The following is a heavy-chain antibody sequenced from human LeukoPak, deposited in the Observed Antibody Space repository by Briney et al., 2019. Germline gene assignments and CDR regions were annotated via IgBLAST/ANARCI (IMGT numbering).Heavy chain of an antibody. D-gene: IGHD2-21*02. Sequence: PSGTLSLTCAVSGGSISSGNWWSWVRQPPGKGLEWIGEIYHSGSTNYNPSLKSRVTISVDKSKNQFSLKLTSVTAADTAVYYCARGAIYCGGDCFQGAFDIWGQGTMVTVSS. CDR1: GGSISSGNW. CDR2: IYHSGST. CDR3: ARGAIYCGGDCFQGAFDI. V-gene: IGHV4-4*02. J-gene: IGHJ3*02.